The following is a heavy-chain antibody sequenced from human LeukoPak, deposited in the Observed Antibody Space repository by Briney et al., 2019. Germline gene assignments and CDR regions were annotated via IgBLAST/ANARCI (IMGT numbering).Heavy chain of an antibody. J-gene: IGHJ4*02. Sequence: GGSLRLSCAASGFTFNNYAMSWVRQAPGKGLEWVSTISGSGGSTYYADSVKGRFTISRDNSKNTLYLQMDSLRAEDMAVYYCANYYYDTSGYKNWGQGTLVTVSS. CDR2: ISGSGGST. V-gene: IGHV3-23*01. CDR1: GFTFNNYA. D-gene: IGHD3-22*01. CDR3: ANYYYDTSGYKN.